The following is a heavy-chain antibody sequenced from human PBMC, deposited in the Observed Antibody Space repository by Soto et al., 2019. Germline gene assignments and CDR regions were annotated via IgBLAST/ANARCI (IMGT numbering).Heavy chain of an antibody. D-gene: IGHD6-19*01. CDR3: ARDRWCSSGWTDMDV. J-gene: IGHJ6*02. Sequence: ASVKVSCKASGYTFTSYAMHWVRQAPGQRLEWMGWINAGNGNTKYSQKFQGRVTITRDTSASTAYMELSSLRSEDTAVYYCARDRWCSSGWTDMDVWGQGTTVTVSS. CDR2: INAGNGNT. CDR1: GYTFTSYA. V-gene: IGHV1-3*01.